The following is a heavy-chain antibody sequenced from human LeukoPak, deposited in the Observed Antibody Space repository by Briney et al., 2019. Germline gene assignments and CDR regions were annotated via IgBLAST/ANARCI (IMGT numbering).Heavy chain of an antibody. CDR1: GYTFTGYY. V-gene: IGHV1-2*02. CDR2: INPNSGGT. J-gene: IGHJ4*02. D-gene: IGHD6-19*01. CDR3: ARVDKEEASGWYRGGYYFDY. Sequence: ASVKVSCKASGYTFTGYYMHWVRQAPGQGLEWMGWINPNSGGTNYAQKFQGRVTMTRDTSISTAYMELSRLRSDDTAVYYCARVDKEEASGWYRGGYYFDYWGQGTLVTVSS.